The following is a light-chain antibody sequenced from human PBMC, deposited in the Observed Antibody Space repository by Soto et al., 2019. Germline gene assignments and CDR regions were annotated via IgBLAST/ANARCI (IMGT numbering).Light chain of an antibody. Sequence: DIQLTQSPSSLSASVGDRVTITCRASQSIRSYLNWYQQKPGKAPKLLIYAASSLQTGVSSRFSGSGSGTEFTLTISSLQPDDFATYYCQQYDSFSVTFGQGTKVDIK. V-gene: IGKV1-5*01. CDR2: AAS. CDR1: QSIRSY. J-gene: IGKJ1*01. CDR3: QQYDSFSVT.